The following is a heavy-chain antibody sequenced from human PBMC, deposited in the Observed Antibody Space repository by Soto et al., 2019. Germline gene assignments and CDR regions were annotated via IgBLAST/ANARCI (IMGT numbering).Heavy chain of an antibody. CDR3: ARGPGVIVGGSSDDY. Sequence: QVQLQQWGAGLLKPSETLSLTCAVYGGSFSGYYWSWIRQPPGKGLEWIGEINHSGSTNYNPSLKSRVTITVDTSKNQFSLRLRSVTAADSAVYNCARGPGVIVGGSSDDYWGQGTLVTVSS. CDR2: INHSGST. V-gene: IGHV4-34*01. J-gene: IGHJ4*01. CDR1: GGSFSGYY. D-gene: IGHD2-15*01.